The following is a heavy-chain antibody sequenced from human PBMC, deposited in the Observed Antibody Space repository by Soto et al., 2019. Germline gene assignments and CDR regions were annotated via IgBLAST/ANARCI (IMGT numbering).Heavy chain of an antibody. CDR3: VHRLTSSWGNSWYK. Sequence: QITLKESGPTLVKPTQTLTLTCAFSGLSLSTSGVGVGWIRQPPGKALEWLAYIYWDDDKGYSPSLKNRLTITKDTSKNQVVLTMANMDPVDIATYYCVHRLTSSWGNSWYKWGQEALVTVSS. CDR1: GLSLSTSGVG. CDR2: IYWDDDK. D-gene: IGHD6-13*01. V-gene: IGHV2-5*02. J-gene: IGHJ4*02.